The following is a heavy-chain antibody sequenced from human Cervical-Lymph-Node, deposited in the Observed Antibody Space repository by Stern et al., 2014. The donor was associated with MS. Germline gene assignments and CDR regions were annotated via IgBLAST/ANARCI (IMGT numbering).Heavy chain of an antibody. J-gene: IGHJ5*02. V-gene: IGHV4-39*01. CDR3: ATVADNWFDP. CDR2: VYYRGPT. D-gene: IGHD6-19*01. Sequence: QVQLQESGPGLVKPSETLSLTCTVSGGSISSSSYYWAWIRQPPGKGLEWMGIVYYRGPTYYTSSLKSRITVSLDTSKNQSSLSLSSVTAADTAVYYCATVADNWFDPWGQGTLVTVSP. CDR1: GGSISSSSYY.